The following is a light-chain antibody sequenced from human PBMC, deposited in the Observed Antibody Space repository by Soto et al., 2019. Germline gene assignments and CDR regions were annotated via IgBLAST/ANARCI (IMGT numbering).Light chain of an antibody. Sequence: DVVMTQSPLSLPVTLGQPASISCRSSQSLVSSDGDTYLHWFQQRPGQSPRRLIYRVSNRDSAVPDRFSGSGSGPDFTLSISRVEADDVGVYYCLQGTHWPPTFGGGTKVEIK. CDR2: RVS. V-gene: IGKV2-30*01. J-gene: IGKJ4*01. CDR3: LQGTHWPPT. CDR1: QSLVSSDGDTY.